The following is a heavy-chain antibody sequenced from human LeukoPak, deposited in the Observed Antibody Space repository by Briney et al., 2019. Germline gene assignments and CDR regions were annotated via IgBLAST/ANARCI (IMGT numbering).Heavy chain of an antibody. CDR2: ISGSGGST. Sequence: SGGSLRLSCAASGFTLSSYAMSWVRQAPGKGLEWVSAISGSGGSTYYADSAKGRFTISRDNSKSTLYLQMNSLRAEDTAVYYCAKVDDSSGYYSDAFDIWGQGTMVTVSS. CDR3: AKVDDSSGYYSDAFDI. D-gene: IGHD3-22*01. V-gene: IGHV3-23*01. CDR1: GFTLSSYA. J-gene: IGHJ3*02.